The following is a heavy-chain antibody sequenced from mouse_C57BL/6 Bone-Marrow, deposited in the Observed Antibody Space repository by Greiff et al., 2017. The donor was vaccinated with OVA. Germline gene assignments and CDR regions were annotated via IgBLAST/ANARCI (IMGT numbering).Heavy chain of an antibody. CDR2: INPNNGGT. V-gene: IGHV1-26*01. Sequence: EVQLQQSGPELVKPGASVKISCKASGYTFTDYYMNWVKQSHGKSLEWIGDINPNNGGTSYNQKFKGKATLTVDKSSSTAYMELRSLTSEDSAVYYCARGDYGSYYFDYWGQGTTLTVSS. D-gene: IGHD1-1*01. J-gene: IGHJ2*01. CDR3: ARGDYGSYYFDY. CDR1: GYTFTDYY.